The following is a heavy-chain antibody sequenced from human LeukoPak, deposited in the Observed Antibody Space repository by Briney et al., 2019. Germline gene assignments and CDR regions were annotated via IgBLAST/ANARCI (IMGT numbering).Heavy chain of an antibody. CDR1: GYTFTSYG. Sequence: EASVKVSCKASGYTFTSYGISWVRQAPGQGLEWMGWISAYNGNTNYAQKLQGRVTMTTDTSTSTAYMELRSLRSDDTAVYYCARVLLRYGDINWFDPWGQGTLVTVSS. V-gene: IGHV1-18*01. CDR3: ARVLLRYGDINWFDP. J-gene: IGHJ5*02. CDR2: ISAYNGNT. D-gene: IGHD4-17*01.